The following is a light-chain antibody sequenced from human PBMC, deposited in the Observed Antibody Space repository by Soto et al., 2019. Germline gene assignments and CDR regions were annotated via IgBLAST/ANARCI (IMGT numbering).Light chain of an antibody. CDR3: QHYNDLGT. J-gene: IGKJ2*01. V-gene: IGKV3-15*01. Sequence: EIVMTQSPATLSVSPGERATLSCRASQSVNSNLAWYQQKPGQAPRLLIYGASTRATGIPARFSGSRSGTEFTPTISRQQSEDFANYYCQHYNDLGTFGQGTKLEIK. CDR1: QSVNSN. CDR2: GAS.